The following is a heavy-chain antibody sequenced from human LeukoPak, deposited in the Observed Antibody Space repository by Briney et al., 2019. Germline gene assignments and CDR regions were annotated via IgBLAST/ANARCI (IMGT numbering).Heavy chain of an antibody. CDR1: GGSISSGDYY. D-gene: IGHD3-3*01. V-gene: IGHV4-30-4*08. Sequence: KPSETLSLTCTVSGGSISSGDYYWSWIRQPPGKGLEWIGYIYYSGSTYYNPSLKSRVTISVDTSKNQFSLKLSSVTAADTAVYYCARDVTYYDFWSGYSWFDPWGQGTLVTVSS. CDR3: ARDVTYYDFWSGYSWFDP. J-gene: IGHJ5*02. CDR2: IYYSGST.